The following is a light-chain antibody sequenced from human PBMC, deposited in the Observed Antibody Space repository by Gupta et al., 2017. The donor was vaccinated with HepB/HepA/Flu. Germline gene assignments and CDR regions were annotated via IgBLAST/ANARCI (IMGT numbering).Light chain of an antibody. CDR1: SCDVGGYNN. Sequence: QSALTQPASVPGSPGQSIIISCTGTSCDVGGYNNVSWYQQHPGKARKLMIYDVSNRPSGVSNRFSGSKTGNTASLTISGLQAEDETDYYCSSYTSTSTYVFGTGTKVTVL. V-gene: IGLV2-14*01. CDR2: DVS. CDR3: SSYTSTSTYV. J-gene: IGLJ1*01.